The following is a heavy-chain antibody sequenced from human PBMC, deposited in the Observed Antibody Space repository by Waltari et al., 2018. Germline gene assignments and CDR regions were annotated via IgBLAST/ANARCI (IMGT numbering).Heavy chain of an antibody. CDR1: GYSFTSYW. J-gene: IGHJ5*02. V-gene: IGHV5-51*01. D-gene: IGHD4-17*01. Sequence: EVQLVQSGAEVKKPGESLKISCKGSGYSFTSYWVGWGGQMPGKGLEWMGIIYPVDSDTRYSPSFQGQVTISADKSISTAYLQWSSLKASDTAMYYCARLGRNYGDYGGFDPWGQGTLVTVSS. CDR3: ARLGRNYGDYGGFDP. CDR2: IYPVDSDT.